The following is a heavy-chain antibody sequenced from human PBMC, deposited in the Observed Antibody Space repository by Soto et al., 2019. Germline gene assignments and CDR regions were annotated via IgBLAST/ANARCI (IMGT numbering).Heavy chain of an antibody. V-gene: IGHV3-30-3*01. CDR2: ISYDGSNK. J-gene: IGHJ4*02. CDR1: GFTFSSYA. Sequence: PGGSLRLSCAASGFTFSSYAMHWVRQAPGKGLEWVAVISYDGSNKYYADSVKGRFTISRDNSKNTLYLQMNSLRAEDTGVYYCARGSPQFWQLFDNWGQGALVTVSS. CDR3: ARGSPQFWQLFDN. D-gene: IGHD3-3*01.